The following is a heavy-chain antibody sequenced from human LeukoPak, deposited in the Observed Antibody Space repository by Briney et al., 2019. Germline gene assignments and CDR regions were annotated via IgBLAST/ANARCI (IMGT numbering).Heavy chain of an antibody. CDR2: ISYDGSNK. V-gene: IGHV3-30*18. CDR1: GFTFSSYG. Sequence: PGGSLRLSCAASGFTFSSYGMHWVRQAPGKGLEWVAVISYDGSNKYYADSVKGRFTISRDNSKNTLYLQMNSLRAEDTAVYYCAKDLLLWFGEFRYWGQGTLVTVSS. J-gene: IGHJ4*02. CDR3: AKDLLLWFGEFRY. D-gene: IGHD3-10*01.